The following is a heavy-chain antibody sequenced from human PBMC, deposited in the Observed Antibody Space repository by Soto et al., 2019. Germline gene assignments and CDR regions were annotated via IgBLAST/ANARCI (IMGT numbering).Heavy chain of an antibody. CDR1: GYTFTGYY. CDR2: INPNSGGT. Sequence: ASVKVSCKASGYTFTGYYMHWVRQAPGQGLAWMGWINPNSGGTNYAQKFQGWVTMTRDTSISTAYMELSRRRSDDTAVYYGARTPGMAAAGTVWFDSWGKGTMVTVSS. CDR3: ARTPGMAAAGTVWFDS. D-gene: IGHD6-13*01. J-gene: IGHJ5*01. V-gene: IGHV1-2*04.